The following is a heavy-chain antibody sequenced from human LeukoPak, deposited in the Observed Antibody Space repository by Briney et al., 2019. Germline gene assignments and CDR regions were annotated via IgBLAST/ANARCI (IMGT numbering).Heavy chain of an antibody. Sequence: SVKVSCKASGGTFSSYAISWVRQAPGQGLEWMGGIIPIFGTANYAQKFQGRVTITADKSTSTAYMELSSLRSEDTAVYYCARAGQQLVAPYYFDYWGQGTLVTVSS. J-gene: IGHJ4*02. CDR1: GGTFSSYA. D-gene: IGHD6-13*01. CDR2: IIPIFGTA. V-gene: IGHV1-69*06. CDR3: ARAGQQLVAPYYFDY.